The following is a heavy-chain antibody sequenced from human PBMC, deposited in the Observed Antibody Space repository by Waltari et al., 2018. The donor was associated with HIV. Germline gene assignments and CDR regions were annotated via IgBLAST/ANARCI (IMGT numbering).Heavy chain of an antibody. CDR3: VKMRESGGWLEYFQD. V-gene: IGHV3-64D*06. D-gene: IGHD6-19*01. J-gene: IGHJ1*01. Sequence: EGTLVESGDSFVKTGGSLRLSCSASGFTFFTFSMHCVRQAPGRGLQFVSAIGAIGINTSYSDCVKGRFTISRDNAKNSLFLQMRSLRPDDSAIYYGVKMRESGGWLEYFQDWGQGKLITVSS. CDR1: GFTFFTFS. CDR2: IGAIGINT.